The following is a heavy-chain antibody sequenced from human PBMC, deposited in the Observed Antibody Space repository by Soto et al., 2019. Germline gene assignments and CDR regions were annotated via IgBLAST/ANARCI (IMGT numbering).Heavy chain of an antibody. CDR1: GFTFSSYG. Sequence: GGSLRLSCAASGFTFSSYGMHWVRQAPGKGLEWVAVISYDGSNKYYADSVKGRFTISRDNSKNTLYLQMNSLRAEDTAVYYCAKDLSEATVTTDDYWGQGTMVTVYS. CDR3: AKDLSEATVTTDDY. V-gene: IGHV3-30*18. D-gene: IGHD4-4*01. J-gene: IGHJ4*02. CDR2: ISYDGSNK.